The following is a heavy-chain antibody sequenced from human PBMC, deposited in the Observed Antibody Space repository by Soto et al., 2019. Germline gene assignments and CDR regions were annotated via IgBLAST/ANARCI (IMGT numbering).Heavy chain of an antibody. CDR2: IYHSGST. Sequence: SETLSLTCAASGYSISGGYYWGWIRQPPGKGLEWIGSIYHSGSTYYNPSLKSRVTISVDTSKNHFSLKLSSMTAADTAVYYCVRGRPTLTTSHFDYWGQGTLVTVSS. J-gene: IGHJ4*02. CDR3: VRGRPTLTTSHFDY. CDR1: GYSISGGYY. D-gene: IGHD4-17*01. V-gene: IGHV4-38-2*01.